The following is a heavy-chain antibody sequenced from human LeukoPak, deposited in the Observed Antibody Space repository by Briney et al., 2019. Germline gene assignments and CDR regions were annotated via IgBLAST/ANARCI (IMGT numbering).Heavy chain of an antibody. CDR1: GFTFSSYW. J-gene: IGHJ4*02. Sequence: GGSLRLSCEASGFTFSSYWMSWVRQAPGRGLEWVANIDQHGSAEYFADSVKGRFTISRDNAKNSLFLQMNSLRGEDTAVYYCGRVYCSGSTCYSYFDHWGQGTLVTVSS. CDR2: IDQHGSAE. D-gene: IGHD2-2*01. CDR3: GRVYCSGSTCYSYFDH. V-gene: IGHV3-7*05.